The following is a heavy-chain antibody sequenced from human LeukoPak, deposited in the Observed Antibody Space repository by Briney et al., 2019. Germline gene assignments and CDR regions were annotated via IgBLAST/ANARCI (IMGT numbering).Heavy chain of an antibody. Sequence: GGSLRLSCAASGFTFSSYAMHWVRQAPGKGLEWVAVISYDGSNKYYADSVKGRFTISRDNSKNTLYLQMNSLRAEDTAVYYCARADGYSGSYYGFDYWGQGTLVTVSS. V-gene: IGHV3-30*04. D-gene: IGHD1-26*01. CDR1: GFTFSSYA. CDR2: ISYDGSNK. CDR3: ARADGYSGSYYGFDY. J-gene: IGHJ4*02.